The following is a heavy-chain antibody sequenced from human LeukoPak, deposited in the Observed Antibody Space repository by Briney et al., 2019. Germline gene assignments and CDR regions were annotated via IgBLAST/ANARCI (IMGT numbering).Heavy chain of an antibody. J-gene: IGHJ5*02. CDR3: ARGLGIAAAGPLFAPWFDP. CDR2: INHSGST. V-gene: IGHV4-34*01. CDR1: GGSFSGYY. D-gene: IGHD6-13*01. Sequence: SETLSLTCAVYGGSFSGYYWSWVRQPPGKGLEWIGEINHSGSTNYNPSLKSRVTISVDTSKNQFSLKLGSVTAADTAVYYCARGLGIAAAGPLFAPWFDPWGQGTLVTVSS.